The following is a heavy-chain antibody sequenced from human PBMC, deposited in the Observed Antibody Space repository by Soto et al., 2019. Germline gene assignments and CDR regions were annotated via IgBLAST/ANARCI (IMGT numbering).Heavy chain of an antibody. V-gene: IGHV4-39*01. CDR3: ARLHGYCISSSCHGHYAMDV. D-gene: IGHD2-2*01. J-gene: IGHJ6*02. CDR2: IYYSGST. CDR1: GGSISSYY. Sequence: PETLSLPCTVAGGSISSYYWSWIRQPQGKGLEWIGSIYYSGSTYYNPSLNSRVTVSVDTSKNQFSLKVTSVTAADTAVYYCARLHGYCISSSCHGHYAMDVWGQGTTVTVSS.